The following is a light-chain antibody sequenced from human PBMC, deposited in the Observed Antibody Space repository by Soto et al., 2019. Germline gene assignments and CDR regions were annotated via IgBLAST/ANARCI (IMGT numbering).Light chain of an antibody. Sequence: EILLTQSPATLPGSPGERATLSCRASQSVSSNLAWYQQKPGQAPSLLIYGASTRATGTPARFSGSGSGTEFTLTISSLQSEDFAVYYCQQYSQWPLYTFGQGTKVDIK. V-gene: IGKV3-15*01. CDR3: QQYSQWPLYT. J-gene: IGKJ2*01. CDR2: GAS. CDR1: QSVSSN.